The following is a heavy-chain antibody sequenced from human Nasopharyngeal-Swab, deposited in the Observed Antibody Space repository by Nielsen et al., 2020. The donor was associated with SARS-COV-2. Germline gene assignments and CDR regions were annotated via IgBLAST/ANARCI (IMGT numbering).Heavy chain of an antibody. J-gene: IGHJ3*02. D-gene: IGHD3-16*01. CDR3: TTDRVYDYVWGSYSLDAFDI. CDR2: IKSKTDGGTT. Sequence: GGSLRLSCAASGFTFSNAWMSWVRQAPGKGRGWVGPIKSKTDGGTTDYAAPVKGRFTISRDDSKNTLYLPMNSLKTEDTAVYYCTTDRVYDYVWGSYSLDAFDIWGQGTMVTVSS. V-gene: IGHV3-15*01. CDR1: GFTFSNAW.